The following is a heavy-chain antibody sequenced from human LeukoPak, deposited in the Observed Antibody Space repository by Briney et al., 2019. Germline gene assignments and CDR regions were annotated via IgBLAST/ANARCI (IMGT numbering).Heavy chain of an antibody. CDR2: ISSSSSYI. D-gene: IGHD3-10*01. J-gene: IGHJ6*02. Sequence: PGGSVRLSCAASGFTFSSYSMNWVRQAPGKGLEWVSSISSSSSYIYYADSVKGRFTISRDNAKNSLYLQMNSLRAEDTAVYYCSRDLISMVRGVITGHYYYYYDMDVWGQGTTVTVSS. CDR1: GFTFSSYS. CDR3: SRDLISMVRGVITGHYYYYYDMDV. V-gene: IGHV3-21*01.